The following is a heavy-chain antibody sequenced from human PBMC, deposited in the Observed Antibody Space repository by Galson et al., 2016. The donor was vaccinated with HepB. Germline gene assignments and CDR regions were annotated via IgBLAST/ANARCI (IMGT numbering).Heavy chain of an antibody. J-gene: IGHJ4*02. CDR1: GFSLSTSGVG. V-gene: IGHV2-5*02. CDR3: ARFWSGFYTPTLGFDY. D-gene: IGHD3-3*01. Sequence: ALVKPTQTLTLTCTFSGFSLSTSGVGVGWIRQPPGKALEWLALIYWDDDKHYSPSLKTRLTITKDTSKNQVVLKMANLDPVDTATYCCARFWSGFYTPTLGFDYWGQGTLVTVSS. CDR2: IYWDDDK.